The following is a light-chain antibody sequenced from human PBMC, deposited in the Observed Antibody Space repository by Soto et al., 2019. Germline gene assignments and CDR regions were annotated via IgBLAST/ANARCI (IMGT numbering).Light chain of an antibody. V-gene: IGLV2-8*01. Sequence: QSALTQPPSASGSPGQSVTISCTGTSSDVGGYNYVSWYQQHPGKAPKLMISEVSKRPSGVPDRFSGSKSGNTASLTVSGLQAEYEADYYCSSFDGNNNLVFGGGTKLTVL. CDR2: EVS. J-gene: IGLJ2*01. CDR1: SSDVGGYNY. CDR3: SSFDGNNNLV.